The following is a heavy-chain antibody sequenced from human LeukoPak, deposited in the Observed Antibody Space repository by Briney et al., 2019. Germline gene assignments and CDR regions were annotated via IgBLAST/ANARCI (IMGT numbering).Heavy chain of an antibody. CDR3: ARAWGYCSSTSCYSYFDY. CDR1: GFTFSSYW. J-gene: IGHJ4*02. Sequence: GGSLRLSCAASGFTFSSYWMSWVRQAPGKGLEWVANIKQDGSEKYYVDSVKGRFTISRDNAKNSLYLQMNSLRAEDTAVYYCARAWGYCSSTSCYSYFDYWGLGTLVTVSS. V-gene: IGHV3-7*01. CDR2: IKQDGSEK. D-gene: IGHD2-2*02.